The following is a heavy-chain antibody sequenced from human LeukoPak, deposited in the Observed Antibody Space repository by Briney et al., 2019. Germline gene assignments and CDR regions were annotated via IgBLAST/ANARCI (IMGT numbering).Heavy chain of an antibody. CDR2: IGSDGSSA. D-gene: IGHD6-19*01. CDR1: GFTFSTYF. V-gene: IGHV3-74*01. J-gene: IGHJ4*02. Sequence: GGSLRLSCAASGFTFSTYFIHWVRQGPGKGLVWVSRIGSDGSSATSADSVKGRFTISRDKAKNTVLLQMYSLRAEDTAVYYCARMLGVAVAADYWGQGTLVTVSS. CDR3: ARMLGVAVAADY.